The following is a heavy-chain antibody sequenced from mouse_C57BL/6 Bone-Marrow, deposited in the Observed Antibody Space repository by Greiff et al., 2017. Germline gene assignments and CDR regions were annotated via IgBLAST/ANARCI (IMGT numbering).Heavy chain of an antibody. V-gene: IGHV5-17*01. CDR3: ASIYYYGSSPAY. CDR2: ISSGSSTI. J-gene: IGHJ3*01. D-gene: IGHD1-1*01. CDR1: GFTFSDYG. Sequence: EVNLVESGGGLVKPGGSLKLSCAASGFTFSDYGMHWVRQAPEKGLAWVAYISSGSSTIYYADTVKGRFTISRDNAKNTLFLQMTSLRSEDTAMYYCASIYYYGSSPAYWGQGTLVTVSA.